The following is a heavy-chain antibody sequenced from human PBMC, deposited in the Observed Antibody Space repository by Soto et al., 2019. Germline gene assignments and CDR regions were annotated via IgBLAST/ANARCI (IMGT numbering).Heavy chain of an antibody. CDR1: GGSISSYY. J-gene: IGHJ6*02. CDR2: IYYSGST. CDR3: ARTGYYDILTGYPNYYGMDV. D-gene: IGHD3-9*01. V-gene: IGHV4-59*01. Sequence: SETLSLTCTVSGGSISSYYWSWIRQPPGKGLEWIGYIYYSGSTNYNPSLKSRVTISVDTSKNQFSLKLSSVTAADTAVYYCARTGYYDILTGYPNYYGMDVWGQGTTVTVS.